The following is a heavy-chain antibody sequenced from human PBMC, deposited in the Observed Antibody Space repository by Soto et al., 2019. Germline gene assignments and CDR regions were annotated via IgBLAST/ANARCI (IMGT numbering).Heavy chain of an antibody. CDR3: TTAENYYDSSSFDY. Sequence: KLGGSLRLSCVASGFTFNNAWMNWVRQAPGKGLEWVGRIKSKTDGGTTDYAALVKGRFTISRDDSKTTLYLQMNGLKTEDTAVYYCTTAENYYDSSSFDYWGQGTLVTVSS. CDR1: GFTFNNAW. D-gene: IGHD3-22*01. J-gene: IGHJ4*02. V-gene: IGHV3-15*01. CDR2: IKSKTDGGTT.